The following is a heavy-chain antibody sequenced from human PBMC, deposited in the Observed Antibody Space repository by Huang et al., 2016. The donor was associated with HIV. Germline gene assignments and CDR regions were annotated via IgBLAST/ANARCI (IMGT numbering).Heavy chain of an antibody. CDR2: INRDGGSS. CDR1: GFTFSSYW. Sequence: EVQLVESGGGLVQPGGSLRLSCAASGFTFSSYWLHGVRQAPGKGLVGVARINRDGGSSGYADAVKGRFTISRDNAKNTLYLQMNSLRAEDTAVYYCVRDPRIQSWLNYFDYWGQGTLVSVSS. V-gene: IGHV3-74*01. D-gene: IGHD3-22*01. CDR3: VRDPRIQSWLNYFDY. J-gene: IGHJ4*02.